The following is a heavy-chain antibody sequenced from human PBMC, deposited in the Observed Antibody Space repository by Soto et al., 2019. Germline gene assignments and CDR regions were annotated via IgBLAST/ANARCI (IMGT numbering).Heavy chain of an antibody. CDR2: IKQDGSEK. V-gene: IGHV3-7*01. CDR1: GFTFSSYW. CDR3: ARDRAGLAAPYYYYYMDV. D-gene: IGHD6-6*01. Sequence: GGSLRLSCAASGFTFSSYWMSWVRQAPGKGLEWVANIKQDGSEKYYVDSVKGRFTISRDNAKNSLYLQMNSLRAEDTAVYYCARDRAGLAAPYYYYYMDVWGKGTTVTVSS. J-gene: IGHJ6*03.